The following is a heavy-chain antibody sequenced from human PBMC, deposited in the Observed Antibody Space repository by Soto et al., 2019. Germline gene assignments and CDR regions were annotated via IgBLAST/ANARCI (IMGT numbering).Heavy chain of an antibody. J-gene: IGHJ4*02. CDR1: GFTFSSYG. CDR3: AKENGGSHAYFDC. Sequence: QVQLVESGGGVVQPGRSLRLSCAASGFTFSSYGMHWVRQAPGKGLEWVAVISYDGSNKYYADSVKGRFTISRDNSKNKLYLQMNSLRAEDTAVYYCAKENGGSHAYFDCWGQGTLVTVSS. V-gene: IGHV3-30*18. CDR2: ISYDGSNK. D-gene: IGHD1-26*01.